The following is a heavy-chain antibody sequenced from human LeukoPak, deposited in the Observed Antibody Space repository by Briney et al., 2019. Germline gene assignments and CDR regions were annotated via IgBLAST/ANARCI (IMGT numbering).Heavy chain of an antibody. D-gene: IGHD2-2*02. CDR2: IYYSGST. Sequence: PSQTLSLTFTVSGGSISSGSYYWSWIRQPPGKGLEWIGYIYYSGSTNYNPSLKSRVTISVDTSKNQFSLKLSSVTAADTAVYYCARDRCGSTSCYTRPSKFDYWGQGTLVTVSS. CDR3: ARDRCGSTSCYTRPSKFDY. J-gene: IGHJ4*02. CDR1: GGSISSGSYY. V-gene: IGHV4-61*01.